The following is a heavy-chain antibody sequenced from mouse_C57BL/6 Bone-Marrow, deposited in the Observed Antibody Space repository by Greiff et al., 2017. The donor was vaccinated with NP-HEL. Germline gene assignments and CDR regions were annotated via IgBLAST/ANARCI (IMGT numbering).Heavy chain of an antibody. D-gene: IGHD2-4*01. CDR3: ASYDYDGY. CDR1: GYTFTSYW. V-gene: IGHV1-50*01. CDR2: IDPSDSYT. J-gene: IGHJ2*01. Sequence: QVQLQQPGAELVKPGASVKLSCKASGYTFTSYWMQWVKQRPGQGLEWIGEIDPSDSYTNYNQKFKGKATLTVDTSSSTAYMQLSSLTSEDSAVYYCASYDYDGYWGQGTTLTVAS.